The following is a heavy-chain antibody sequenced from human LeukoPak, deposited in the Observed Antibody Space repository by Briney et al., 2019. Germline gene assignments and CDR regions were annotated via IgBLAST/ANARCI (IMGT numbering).Heavy chain of an antibody. Sequence: ASVKVSCKASGYTFTGYYMHWVRQAPGQGLEWMGWINPNSGGTNYAQKFQGRVTMTRDTSISTAYMELSRLRSDDTAVYYCARVPGLLWFGELSKYYFDCWGQGTLVTVSS. CDR2: INPNSGGT. D-gene: IGHD3-10*01. J-gene: IGHJ4*02. CDR3: ARVPGLLWFGELSKYYFDC. V-gene: IGHV1-2*02. CDR1: GYTFTGYY.